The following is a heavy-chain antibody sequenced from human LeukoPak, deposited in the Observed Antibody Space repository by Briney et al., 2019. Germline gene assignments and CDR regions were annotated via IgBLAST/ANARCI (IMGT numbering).Heavy chain of an antibody. CDR2: INYSGNT. J-gene: IGHJ6*03. Sequence: SETLSLTCAVYGGSFSTYSWSWIRQPPGKGLEWIGDINYSGNTNYNPSFKSRVTASIDTSKDQFSLKLNSVTAGDTAVYYCARRVDMTTVNYYYLDVWGEGTTVTVSS. D-gene: IGHD4-11*01. CDR3: ARRVDMTTVNYYYLDV. CDR1: GGSFSTYS. V-gene: IGHV4-34*01.